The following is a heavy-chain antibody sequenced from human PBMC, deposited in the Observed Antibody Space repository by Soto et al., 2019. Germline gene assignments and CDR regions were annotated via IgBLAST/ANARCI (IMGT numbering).Heavy chain of an antibody. D-gene: IGHD3-22*01. CDR1: GGTFSSYA. CDR2: IIPIFGTA. J-gene: IGHJ6*02. CDR3: ARGLGASYYYDSSGYSGYGMDV. V-gene: IGHV1-69*13. Sequence: SVKVSCKASGGTFSSYAISWVRQAPGQGLEWMGGIIPIFGTANYAQKFQGRVTITADESTSTAYMELSSLRSEDTAVYYCARGLGASYYYDSSGYSGYGMDVWGQGTTVTVSS.